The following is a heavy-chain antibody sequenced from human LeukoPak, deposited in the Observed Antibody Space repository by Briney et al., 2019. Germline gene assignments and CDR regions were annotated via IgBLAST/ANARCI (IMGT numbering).Heavy chain of an antibody. D-gene: IGHD2-21*02. CDR3: ARIGGDRHPIEY. V-gene: IGHV3-33*01. CDR1: GFIFSSYG. Sequence: GGSLRLSCAASGFIFSSYGMHWVRQAPGKGLEWVAVIWYDGTNKYYADSVKGRFTISRDNSKNTLYLQMNSLRAEDTAVYYCARIGGDRHPIEYWGQGTLVTVSS. J-gene: IGHJ4*02. CDR2: IWYDGTNK.